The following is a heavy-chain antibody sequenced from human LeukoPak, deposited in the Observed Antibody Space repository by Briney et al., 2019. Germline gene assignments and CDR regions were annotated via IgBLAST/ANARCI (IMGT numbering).Heavy chain of an antibody. CDR2: IYSGGST. CDR3: ARSDYGDYSGYFDY. J-gene: IGHJ4*02. CDR1: GFTVSSNY. D-gene: IGHD4-17*01. V-gene: IGHV3-66*01. Sequence: GGFLRLSCAASGFTVSSNYMSWVRQAPGKGLEWVSVIYSGGSTYYADSVKGRFTISRDNSKNTLYLQMNSLRAEDTAVYYCARSDYGDYSGYFDYWGQGTLVTVSS.